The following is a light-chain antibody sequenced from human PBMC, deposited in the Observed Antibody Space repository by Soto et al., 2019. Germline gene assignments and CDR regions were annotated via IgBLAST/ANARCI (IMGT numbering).Light chain of an antibody. J-gene: IGKJ4*01. CDR2: DAS. CDR1: QSVSSY. V-gene: IGKV3-11*01. CDR3: QQRSNWPLT. Sequence: EIVLTQSPATLSLSPGERATLSCRASQSVSSYLAWYQQKPGQSPRLLISDASNRATGIPARFSGSGSGTDFTLTISSLEPEDFAVYYCQQRSNWPLTFGGGT.